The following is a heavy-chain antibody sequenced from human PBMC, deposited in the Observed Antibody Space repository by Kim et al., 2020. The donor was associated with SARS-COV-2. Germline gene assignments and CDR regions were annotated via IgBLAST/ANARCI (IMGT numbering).Heavy chain of an antibody. CDR3: ARAVVVINYYYYYGMDV. V-gene: IGHV3-66*01. J-gene: IGHJ6*02. Sequence: VKGRFTISRDNSKNSLDLQMNSLRAEDTAVYYCARAVVVINYYYYYGMDVWGQGTTVTVSS. D-gene: IGHD3-22*01.